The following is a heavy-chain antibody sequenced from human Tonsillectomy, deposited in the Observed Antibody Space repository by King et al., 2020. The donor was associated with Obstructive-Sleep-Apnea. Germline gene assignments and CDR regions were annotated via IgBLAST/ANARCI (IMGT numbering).Heavy chain of an antibody. V-gene: IGHV4-31*03. CDR1: GGSVSSGDYY. CDR2: IYYSGST. CDR3: ARLISVTTWVPDY. Sequence: VQLQESSPGLVKPSQILSLTCTVSGGSVSSGDYYWSWIRQHPGKGLEWIGYIYYSGSTFYNPSLKSRLTISIDTSKNQFSLKLRSVTAADTAVYYCARLISVTTWVPDYWGQGTLVTVSS. D-gene: IGHD4-17*01. J-gene: IGHJ4*02.